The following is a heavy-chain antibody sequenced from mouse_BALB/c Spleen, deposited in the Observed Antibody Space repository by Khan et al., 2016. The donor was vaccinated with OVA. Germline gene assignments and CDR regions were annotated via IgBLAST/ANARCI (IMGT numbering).Heavy chain of an antibody. CDR2: ISSGGDYT. J-gene: IGHJ3*01. D-gene: IGHD4-1*01. CDR3: ASHLTGSFAY. Sequence: DVMLVESGGDLVEPGGSLKLSCAASGFTFSSYSMSWVRQTPDKRLEWVATISSGGDYTYYTDIVKGRFTISRDNAKNTLYLQMSSLKSEDTAMYYCASHLTGSFAYWGQGTLVAVSA. V-gene: IGHV5-6*02. CDR1: GFTFSSYS.